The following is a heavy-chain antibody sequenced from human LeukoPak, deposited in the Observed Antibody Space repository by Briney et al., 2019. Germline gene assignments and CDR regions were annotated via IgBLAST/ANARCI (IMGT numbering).Heavy chain of an antibody. CDR2: ISYDGSDK. J-gene: IGHJ5*02. CDR1: GFTFSSHA. Sequence: GGSLRLSCAASGFTFSSHAMHWVRQAPGKGLEWVAVISYDGSDKYYADSVKGRFTISRDNSKNTLYLQMNSLRAEDTAVYYCARDKDGAVAVFWFDPWGQGTLVTVSS. V-gene: IGHV3-30-3*01. CDR3: ARDKDGAVAVFWFDP. D-gene: IGHD6-19*01.